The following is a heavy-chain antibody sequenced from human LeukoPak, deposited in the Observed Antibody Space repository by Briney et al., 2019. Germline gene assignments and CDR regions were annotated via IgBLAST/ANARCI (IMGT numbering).Heavy chain of an antibody. J-gene: IGHJ5*02. CDR2: IYYSGST. CDR3: ARDHGSSWSRHNWFDP. V-gene: IGHV4-59*02. Sequence: SETLSLTCTVSGGSVRSYYWSWIRQPPGKGLEWIGYIYYSGSTNYNPSLKSRVTISVDTSKNQFSLKLSSVTAADTAVYYCARDHGSSWSRHNWFDPWGQGTLVTVSS. CDR1: GGSVRSYY. D-gene: IGHD6-13*01.